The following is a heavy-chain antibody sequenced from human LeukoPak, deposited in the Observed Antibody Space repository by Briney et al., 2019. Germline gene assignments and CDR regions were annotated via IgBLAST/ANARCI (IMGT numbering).Heavy chain of an antibody. Sequence: PGRSLRLSCAASGFTFDDYAMHWVRQAPGKGLEWVSGISWNSGSIGYADSVKGRFTISRDNAKNSLYLQMNSLRAEDTASYYCAKGRHYDFWSGYDYFDYWGQGTLVTVSS. D-gene: IGHD3-3*01. V-gene: IGHV3-9*01. CDR3: AKGRHYDFWSGYDYFDY. J-gene: IGHJ4*02. CDR2: ISWNSGSI. CDR1: GFTFDDYA.